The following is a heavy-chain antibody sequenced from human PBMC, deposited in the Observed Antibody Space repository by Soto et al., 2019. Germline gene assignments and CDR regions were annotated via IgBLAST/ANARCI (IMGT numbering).Heavy chain of an antibody. D-gene: IGHD3-22*01. Sequence: SETLSLTCAVSGGSISSSNWWSWVRQPPGKGLEWIGEIYHSGSTNYNPSLKSRVTISVDKSKNQFSLKLSSVTAADTAVYYCARARRKWLLGDYWFDPWGQGTLVTVSS. CDR2: IYHSGST. V-gene: IGHV4-4*02. J-gene: IGHJ5*02. CDR1: GGSISSSNW. CDR3: ARARRKWLLGDYWFDP.